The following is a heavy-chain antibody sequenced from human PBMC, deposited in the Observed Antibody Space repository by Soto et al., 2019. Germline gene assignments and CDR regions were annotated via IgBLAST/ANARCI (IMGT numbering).Heavy chain of an antibody. CDR3: AAEVYSGGDCCHFDY. CDR1: GFTFSNSA. V-gene: IGHV1-58*02. Sequence: SVKVSCKTSGFTFSNSAIQWVRQARGQRLEWVGWIGVASGDTNYAQNLQERVTIGRDMSTNTAYMELSSLRSEDTAVYYCAAEVYSGGDCCHFDYRAQRALVTVSS. CDR2: IGVASGDT. D-gene: IGHD2-21*02. J-gene: IGHJ4*02.